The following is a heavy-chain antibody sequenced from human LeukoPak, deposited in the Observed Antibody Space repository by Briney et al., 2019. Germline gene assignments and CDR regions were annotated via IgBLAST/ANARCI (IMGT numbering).Heavy chain of an antibody. CDR1: GYTFTGYY. V-gene: IGHV1-2*04. Sequence: ASVKVSCKASGYTFTGYYMHWVRQAPGQGLEWMGWINPNSGGTNYAQKFQGWVTMTRDTSISTAYMELSRLRSDDTAVYYCARDEPSVGYCSGASCYQRYFQHWGQGTLVTVAS. D-gene: IGHD2-15*01. J-gene: IGHJ1*01. CDR2: INPNSGGT. CDR3: ARDEPSVGYCSGASCYQRYFQH.